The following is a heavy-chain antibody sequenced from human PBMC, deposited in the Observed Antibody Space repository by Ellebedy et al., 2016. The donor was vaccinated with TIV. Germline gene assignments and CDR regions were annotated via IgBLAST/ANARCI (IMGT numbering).Heavy chain of an antibody. V-gene: IGHV3-7*03. CDR2: IKQDGSEK. CDR3: ARGGYGRPFDC. CDR1: GFTFSNYW. Sequence: GESLKISCAASGFTFSNYWMKWVRQAPGKGLEWVANIKQDGSEKYYVDSVKGRFTISRDNAKNSLFLRMNSLRVEDTVVYFCARGGYGRPFDCWGQGTLVTVSS. D-gene: IGHD5-12*01. J-gene: IGHJ4*02.